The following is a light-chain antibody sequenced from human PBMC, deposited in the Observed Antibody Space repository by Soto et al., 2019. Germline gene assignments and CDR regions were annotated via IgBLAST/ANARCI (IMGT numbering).Light chain of an antibody. J-gene: IGKJ1*01. V-gene: IGKV3-20*01. Sequence: EIVLTQSPGTLSLSPGERATLSCRASQSISTSLAWYQQKPGQAPRLLIACASSRATGIPDRFSGSGSGTDFTLTISRLEPDDFAVYYCQQYARSPHTFGQGTKVEIK. CDR2: CAS. CDR1: QSISTS. CDR3: QQYARSPHT.